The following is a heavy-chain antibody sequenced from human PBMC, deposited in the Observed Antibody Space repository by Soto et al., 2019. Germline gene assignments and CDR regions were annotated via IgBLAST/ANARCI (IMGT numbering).Heavy chain of an antibody. D-gene: IGHD1-26*01. Sequence: GSLRLSCAASGFTFSIYAMTWVRQAPGKGLEWVSGISDNGGSTYYADSVKGRFTISRDNSKNTLYLQMNSLRAEDTAVYYCAKGSGNYDYWGQGALVTVSS. CDR1: GFTFSIYA. J-gene: IGHJ4*02. CDR3: AKGSGNYDY. CDR2: ISDNGGST. V-gene: IGHV3-23*01.